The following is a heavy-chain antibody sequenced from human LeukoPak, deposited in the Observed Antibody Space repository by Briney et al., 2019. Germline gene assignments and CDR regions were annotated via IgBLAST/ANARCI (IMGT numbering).Heavy chain of an antibody. CDR2: INWNSDSI. V-gene: IGHV3-9*01. CDR1: GFTFDDYA. Sequence: GGSLRLSCAVSGFTFDDYAMHWVRQVPGKCLEWVSGINWNSDSIGCADSVKGRFTPSRDNAKNSLYLQMNSLRAEDTAFYYCAINGGGDSGYGNFDYWGQGTLVTVSS. CDR3: AINGGGDSGYGNFDY. D-gene: IGHD5-12*01. J-gene: IGHJ4*02.